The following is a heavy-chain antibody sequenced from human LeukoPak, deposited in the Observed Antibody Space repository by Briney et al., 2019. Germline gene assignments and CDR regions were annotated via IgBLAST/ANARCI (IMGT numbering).Heavy chain of an antibody. D-gene: IGHD5-24*01. CDR3: ATARQFSYYGLDV. CDR1: GYTLSELP. CDR2: FDPEEGKT. V-gene: IGHV1-24*01. Sequence: ASVKVSCKVSGYTLSELPIHWVRQAPGKGLQWMGGFDPEEGKTIYEETFQGRVNMTEDTSTDTAYMDLSSLRSDDTAIYHCATARQFSYYGLDVWGQGTTVTVSS. J-gene: IGHJ6*02.